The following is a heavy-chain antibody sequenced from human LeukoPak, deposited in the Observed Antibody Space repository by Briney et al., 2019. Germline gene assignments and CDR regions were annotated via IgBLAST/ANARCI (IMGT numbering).Heavy chain of an antibody. D-gene: IGHD3-10*01. J-gene: IGHJ4*02. CDR2: INRDGSTT. CDR3: ARDKKSGESSEIDY. Sequence: GGSLRLSCAASGFTFSNYWVHWVRQAPGKGLVWVSRINRDGSTTNYADSVKGRFTVSRDNAKNKLTLQMNSLRAEDAAVYYCARDKKSGESSEIDYWGQGTLVTVSS. V-gene: IGHV3-74*01. CDR1: GFTFSNYW.